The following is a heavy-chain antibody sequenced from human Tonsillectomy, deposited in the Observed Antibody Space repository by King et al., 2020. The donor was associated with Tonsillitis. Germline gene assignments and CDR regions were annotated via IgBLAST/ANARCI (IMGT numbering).Heavy chain of an antibody. D-gene: IGHD4-17*01. V-gene: IGHV3-48*02. CDR3: AGNGPYGDCVPNAFDI. J-gene: IGHJ3*02. CDR2: ISSSSSTI. Sequence: VQLVESGGGLVQPGGSLRLSCAASGFTFSSYSMNWVRQAPGKGLEWVSYISSSSSTIYYADSVKGRFTISRDNAKNSLYLQMNSLRDEDTAVYYCAGNGPYGDCVPNAFDIWGQGTMVTVSS. CDR1: GFTFSSYS.